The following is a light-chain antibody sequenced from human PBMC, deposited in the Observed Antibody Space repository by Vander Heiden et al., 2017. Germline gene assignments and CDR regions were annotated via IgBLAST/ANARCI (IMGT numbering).Light chain of an antibody. CDR1: QSLVHSDGNTS. Sequence: DIVMTQTPLSSPVTLGQPASISCRSRQSLVHSDGNTSLSWLLQRPGQPPRLLIYQISNRLSGVPDRFSCSGAGTDFTLEISSVEAEDVGVYYCMQATQFPHPLFGQGTKLEIK. J-gene: IGKJ2*01. V-gene: IGKV2-24*01. CDR3: MQATQFPHPL. CDR2: QIS.